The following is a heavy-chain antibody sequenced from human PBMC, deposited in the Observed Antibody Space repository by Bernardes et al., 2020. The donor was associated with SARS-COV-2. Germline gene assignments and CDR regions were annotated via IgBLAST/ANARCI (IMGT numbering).Heavy chain of an antibody. J-gene: IGHJ4*02. D-gene: IGHD6-13*01. CDR3: ARLEQQLVTYYFDY. V-gene: IGHV1-18*01. Sequence: ASVKVSCKASGYTFTSYGISWVRQAPGQGLEWMGWISAYNGNTNYAQKLQGRVTMTTDTSTSTAYMELRSLRSDDTAVYYCARLEQQLVTYYFDYWGQGTLVTVSS. CDR2: ISAYNGNT. CDR1: GYTFTSYG.